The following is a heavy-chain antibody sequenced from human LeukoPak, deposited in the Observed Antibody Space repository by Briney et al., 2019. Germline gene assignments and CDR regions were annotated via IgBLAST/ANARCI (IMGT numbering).Heavy chain of an antibody. Sequence: ASVKVSCKASSYTFTSYGISWVPEAPGQGLEWMGWISAYNGNTNYAQKLQGRVTKTTDTSTSTAYMELRSLRSDDTAVYDCARAPPHRYSGYDFDYWGQGTLVTVSS. V-gene: IGHV1-18*01. D-gene: IGHD5-12*01. CDR3: ARAPPHRYSGYDFDY. J-gene: IGHJ4*02. CDR2: ISAYNGNT. CDR1: SYTFTSYG.